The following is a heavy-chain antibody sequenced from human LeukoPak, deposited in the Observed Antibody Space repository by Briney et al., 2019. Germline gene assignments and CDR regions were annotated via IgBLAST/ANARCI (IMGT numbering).Heavy chain of an antibody. CDR1: GGSISSYN. V-gene: IGHV4-59*08. J-gene: IGHJ4*02. CDR2: IYYSGST. Sequence: SETLSLTCTVSGGSISSYNWSWIRQPPGKGLEWIGYIYYSGSTNYNPSLKSRVTITVDAPKNQFSLKLSSVTAADTAVYYCARRSYSSGYYYYFDYWGQGTLVTVSS. CDR3: ARRSYSSGYYYYFDY. D-gene: IGHD3-22*01.